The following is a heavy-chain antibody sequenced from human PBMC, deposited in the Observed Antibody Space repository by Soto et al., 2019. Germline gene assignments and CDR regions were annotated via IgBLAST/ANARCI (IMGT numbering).Heavy chain of an antibody. V-gene: IGHV3-74*01. D-gene: IGHD3-10*01. J-gene: IGHJ2*01. CDR2: IHYDGSNT. CDR1: GFTFKNHW. CDR3: ARDWYNVSSGSARGGHWYFDL. Sequence: EVQLVESGGKLVQPGGSLTLSCAASGFTFKNHWMHWVRQAPGKGLVCVSRIHYDGSNTRYADSVNGRFTISRDHAKNTVYVHLSSLKVDDTAVYYCARDWYNVSSGSARGGHWYFDLWGRCTLVTVSS.